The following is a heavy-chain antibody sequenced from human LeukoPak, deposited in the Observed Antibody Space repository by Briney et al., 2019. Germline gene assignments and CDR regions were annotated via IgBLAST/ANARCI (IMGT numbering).Heavy chain of an antibody. J-gene: IGHJ3*02. CDR1: GFSYCSNS. CDR3: ARGDTAMAHDVFDI. V-gene: IGHV3-21*01. CDR2: ISNSSRYI. Sequence: PAGNLSLYCAGYGFSYCSNSMDWVRQAPGKGLVWVSSISNSSRYIYYGDSVNGRFPISRDNDKNSLYLQMNNVRAEDTAVYYCARGDTAMAHDVFDIWGQGTMVTVSS. D-gene: IGHD5-18*01.